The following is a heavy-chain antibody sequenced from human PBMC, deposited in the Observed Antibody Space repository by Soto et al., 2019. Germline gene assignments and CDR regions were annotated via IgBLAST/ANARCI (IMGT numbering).Heavy chain of an antibody. D-gene: IGHD3-10*01. CDR3: ASEDGSGSDSRYDF. Sequence: QVQLVQSGAEVKKPGASVKVSCKASGYTFTSYGISWVRQAPGQGLEWMGWISAYNGNTNYAQKLQGRVTMTTDTXSSTAYMELRSLRSDDTDVYYCASEDGSGSDSRYDFWGQGTLVTVSS. V-gene: IGHV1-18*01. CDR1: GYTFTSYG. CDR2: ISAYNGNT. J-gene: IGHJ4*02.